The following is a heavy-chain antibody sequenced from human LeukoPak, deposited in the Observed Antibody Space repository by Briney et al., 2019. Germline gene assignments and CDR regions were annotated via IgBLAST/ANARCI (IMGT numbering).Heavy chain of an antibody. CDR1: GGSISSRSYY. D-gene: IGHD3-10*01. J-gene: IGHJ3*02. V-gene: IGHV4-39*01. CDR3: VRELAGGDAFDI. Sequence: PSETLSLTCTVSGGSISSRSYYWDWVRQPPGKGLEYIGSIFYSGSTYYSPSLKSRVTISVDTSKNQFSLKLSSVTAADSAMYYCVRELAGGDAFDIWGQGTMVTVSS. CDR2: IFYSGST.